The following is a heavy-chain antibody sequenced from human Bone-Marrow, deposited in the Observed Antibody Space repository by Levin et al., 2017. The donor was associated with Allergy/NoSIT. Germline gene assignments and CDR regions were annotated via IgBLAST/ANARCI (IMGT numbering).Heavy chain of an antibody. V-gene: IGHV6-1*01. CDR1: GDSVSSNSAA. J-gene: IGHJ5*02. CDR3: AREGIAAACDWFDP. CDR2: TYYRSKWYN. Sequence: SQTLSLTCAISGDSVSSNSAAWNWLRQTPSRGLEWLGRTYYRSKWYNDYAVSVKSRITINPDTSKNQFSLQLNSVTPEDTAVYYCAREGIAAACDWFDPWGQGTLVTVSS. D-gene: IGHD6-13*01.